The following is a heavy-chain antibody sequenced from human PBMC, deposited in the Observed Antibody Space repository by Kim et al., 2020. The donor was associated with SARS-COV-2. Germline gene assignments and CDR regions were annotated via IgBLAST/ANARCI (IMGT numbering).Heavy chain of an antibody. CDR3: ARDPTSPDYGGKETTPRQYGMDV. CDR1: GGSISSSNW. V-gene: IGHV4-4*02. J-gene: IGHJ6*02. Sequence: SETLSLTCAVSGGSISSSNWWSWVRQPPGKGLEWIGEIYHSGSTNYNPSLKSRVTISVDKSKNQFSLKLSSVTAADTAVYYCARDPTSPDYGGKETTPRQYGMDVWGQGTTVTVSS. CDR2: IYHSGST. D-gene: IGHD4-17*01.